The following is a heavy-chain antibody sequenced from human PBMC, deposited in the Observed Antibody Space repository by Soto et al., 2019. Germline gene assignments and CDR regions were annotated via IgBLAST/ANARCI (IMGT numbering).Heavy chain of an antibody. CDR1: GGTFSSYA. CDR2: IIPIFSTA. D-gene: IGHD3-22*01. Sequence: SLNISCKATGGTFSSYAISWVRQAPGQGLEWMGGIIPIFSTANYAQKFHGRVTITADESTSTAYMELSSLRSEDTAVYYCARNYYYDGSVHNWFDPWRQVTLVPICS. V-gene: IGHV1-69*13. CDR3: ARNYYYDGSVHNWFDP. J-gene: IGHJ5*02.